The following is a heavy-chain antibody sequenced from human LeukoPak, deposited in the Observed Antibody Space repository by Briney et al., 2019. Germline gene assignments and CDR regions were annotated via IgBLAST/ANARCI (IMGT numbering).Heavy chain of an antibody. CDR1: GFTFTSYW. CDR2: INSDGKST. J-gene: IGHJ4*02. CDR3: AISLTRTSDY. V-gene: IGHV3-74*01. Sequence: GGSLRLSCAASGFTFTSYWMHWVRQGPGKGLVWVSRINSDGKSTTYADSVKGRFTISRDNTKNTLYLEMISLRAEDTAVYYCAISLTRTSDYWGQGTLVTVSS. D-gene: IGHD1-7*01.